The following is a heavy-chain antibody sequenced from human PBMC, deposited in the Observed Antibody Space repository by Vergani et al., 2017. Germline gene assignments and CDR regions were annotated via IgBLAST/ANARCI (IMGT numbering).Heavy chain of an antibody. CDR1: GFTFSNAW. D-gene: IGHD2-2*02. CDR3: TTTLIVVVPAAIVGADAFDI. V-gene: IGHV3-15*01. Sequence: EVQLVESGGGLVKPGGSLRLSCAASGFTFSNAWMSWVRQAPGKGLAWVGRIKSKTDGGTTDYAAPVKGRFTISRDDSKNTLYLQMNSLKTEDTAVYYCTTTLIVVVPAAIVGADAFDIWSQGTMVTVAS. CDR2: IKSKTDGGTT. J-gene: IGHJ3*02.